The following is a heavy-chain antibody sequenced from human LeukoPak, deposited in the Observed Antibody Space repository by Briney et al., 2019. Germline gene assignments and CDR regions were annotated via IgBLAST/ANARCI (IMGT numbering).Heavy chain of an antibody. Sequence: SETLSLTCAVYSGSFSGYYWSWIRPPPGKGREWIGEINHSGSNNYNPSLKSRVTISVATSKNQFSLKLSSVTATDTAVYYCARGRRGLEWLLSGGDAFDIWGEGKMVTVSS. CDR2: INHSGSN. D-gene: IGHD3-3*01. CDR1: SGSFSGYY. V-gene: IGHV4-34*01. CDR3: ARGRRGLEWLLSGGDAFDI. J-gene: IGHJ3*02.